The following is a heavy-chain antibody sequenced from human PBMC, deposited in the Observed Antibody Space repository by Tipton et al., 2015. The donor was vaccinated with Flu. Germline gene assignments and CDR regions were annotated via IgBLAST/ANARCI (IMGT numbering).Heavy chain of an antibody. Sequence: SLRLSCAASGFTFSYYGMNWVRLAPGKGLEWVSFISSSGSHTYYADSVRGRFTVSRDDAKSSLYLQMNSLRAGDTAVYYCAREARGYSGFAQYDYWGPGTLVTVSS. J-gene: IGHJ4*02. CDR1: GFTFSYYG. CDR2: ISSSGSHT. V-gene: IGHV3-21*01. CDR3: AREARGYSGFAQYDY. D-gene: IGHD5-12*01.